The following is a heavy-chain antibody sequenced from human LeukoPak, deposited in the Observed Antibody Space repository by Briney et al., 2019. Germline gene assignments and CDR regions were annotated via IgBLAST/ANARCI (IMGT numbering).Heavy chain of an antibody. D-gene: IGHD2-2*01. V-gene: IGHV3-30*04. CDR1: EFTFSSYA. J-gene: IGHJ3*02. CDR3: ASLKLGYCSSTSCLDAFDI. Sequence: GGSLRLSCAASEFTFSSYAMHWVRQAPGKGLEWVAVISYDGSNKYYADSVKGRFTISRDNSKNTLYLQMNSLRAEDTAVYYCASLKLGYCSSTSCLDAFDIWGQGTMVTVSS. CDR2: ISYDGSNK.